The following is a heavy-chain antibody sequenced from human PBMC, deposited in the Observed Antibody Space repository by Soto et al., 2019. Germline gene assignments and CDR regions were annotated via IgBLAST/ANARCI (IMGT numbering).Heavy chain of an antibody. D-gene: IGHD2-21*01. CDR2: VSSSGDII. CDR1: GFIFSSYG. CDR3: ASDSGDDESYPSYAFDI. V-gene: IGHV3-48*01. Sequence: GGSLRLSCGASGFIFSSYGMGWVRQAPGKGLEWVSYVSSSGDIIHYADSVKGQFTISRDNVKNSLCLEMNSLRAEDTAVYYCASDSGDDESYPSYAFDIWGQGTVVTVSS. J-gene: IGHJ3*02.